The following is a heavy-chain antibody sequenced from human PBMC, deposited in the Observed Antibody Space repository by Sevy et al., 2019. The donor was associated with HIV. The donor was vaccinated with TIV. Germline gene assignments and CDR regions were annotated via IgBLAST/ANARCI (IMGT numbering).Heavy chain of an antibody. CDR3: ASIRGQWELRAFDI. J-gene: IGHJ3*02. CDR2: ISYDGSNK. V-gene: IGHV3-30-3*01. CDR1: GFTFSSYA. D-gene: IGHD1-26*01. Sequence: GGSLRLSCAASGFTFSSYAMHWVRQAPGKGLEWVAVISYDGSNKYYADSVKGRFTISRDNSKNTLYLQMNSLRAEDTAVYYCASIRGQWELRAFDIWGQGTMVTVSS.